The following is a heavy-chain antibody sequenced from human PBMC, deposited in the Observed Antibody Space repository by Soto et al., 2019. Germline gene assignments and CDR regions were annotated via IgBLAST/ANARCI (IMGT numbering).Heavy chain of an antibody. D-gene: IGHD6-19*01. Sequence: GGSLRLSCAASGFTFSSYWMSWVRQAPGKGLGWVANIKQDGSEKYYVDSVKGRFTISRDNAKNSLYLQMNSLRAEDTAVYYCARKYSSGWSPFWGQGTLVTVSS. V-gene: IGHV3-7*01. CDR1: GFTFSSYW. CDR3: ARKYSSGWSPF. J-gene: IGHJ4*02. CDR2: IKQDGSEK.